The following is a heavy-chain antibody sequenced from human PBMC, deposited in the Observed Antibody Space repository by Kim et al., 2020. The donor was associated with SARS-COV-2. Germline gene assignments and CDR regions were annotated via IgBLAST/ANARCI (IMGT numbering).Heavy chain of an antibody. Sequence: SETLSRTCTVSGGSISSYYWSWIRQPPGKGLEWIGYIYYSGSTNYNPSLKSRVTITVDTSKNQFSLKLSSVTDADTAVYYCARRGEYRSGWYDSHWYFDLCGRGTLVTVSS. V-gene: IGHV4-59*08. CDR2: IYYSGST. CDR1: GGSISSYY. J-gene: IGHJ2*01. CDR3: ARRGEYRSGWYDSHWYFDL. D-gene: IGHD6-19*01.